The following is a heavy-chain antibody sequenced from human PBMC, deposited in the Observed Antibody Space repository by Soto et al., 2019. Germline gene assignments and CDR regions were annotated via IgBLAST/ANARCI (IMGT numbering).Heavy chain of an antibody. V-gene: IGHV3-30*18. CDR3: AKDYTWELWSGYLDY. CDR2: ISYDGTQK. CDR1: GFTFNNYA. J-gene: IGHJ4*02. D-gene: IGHD3-3*01. Sequence: QVQLVESGGGVVQPGTSLRLSCTASGFTFNNYAMHWVRQAPGKGPEWVAVISYDGTQKFYADSVKGRFDISRDNSKSTVVLQMNSLKVEDTAVYYCAKDYTWELWSGYLDYWGQGTLLTFSS.